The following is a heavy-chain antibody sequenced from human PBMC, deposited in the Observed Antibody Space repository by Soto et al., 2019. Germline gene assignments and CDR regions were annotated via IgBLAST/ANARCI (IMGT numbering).Heavy chain of an antibody. CDR3: ARLGSYYDFWSGYYTGPFDP. V-gene: IGHV1-18*01. J-gene: IGHJ5*02. CDR1: GYTFTSYG. CDR2: ISAYNGNT. D-gene: IGHD3-3*01. Sequence: QVQLVQSGAEVKKPGASVKVSCKASGYTFTSYGISWVRQAPGQGLEWMGWISAYNGNTNYAQKLQGRVTMTPDTSTSTAYMELSSLRSDDTAVYYCARLGSYYDFWSGYYTGPFDPCGQGTLVTVSA.